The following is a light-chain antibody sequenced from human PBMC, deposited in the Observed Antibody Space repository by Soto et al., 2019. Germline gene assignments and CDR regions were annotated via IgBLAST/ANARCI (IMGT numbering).Light chain of an antibody. V-gene: IGKV1-39*01. J-gene: IGKJ2*01. CDR1: QSISTF. CDR2: AAS. CDR3: QQGNRTPQT. Sequence: DIQMTQSPSSLSASIGDRVTMTCRASQSISTFLNWYQQKPGKAPKLLIYAASRLESGVPSRFSGSGSGTEFTLIISTLQPEDSVTYFCQQGNRTPQTFGQGTNLEIK.